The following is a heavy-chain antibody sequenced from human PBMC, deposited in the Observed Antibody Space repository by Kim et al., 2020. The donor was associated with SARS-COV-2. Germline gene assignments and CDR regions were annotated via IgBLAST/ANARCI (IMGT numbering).Heavy chain of an antibody. Sequence: SETLSLTCTVSGGSISSYYWSWIRQPPGKGLEWIGYIYYSGSTNYNPSLKSRVTISVDTSKNQFSLKLSSVTAADTAVYYCARDLRRYSSSWGYYYYGMDVWGQGTTVTVSS. CDR3: ARDLRRYSSSWGYYYYGMDV. V-gene: IGHV4-59*13. CDR2: IYYSGST. J-gene: IGHJ6*02. D-gene: IGHD6-13*01. CDR1: GGSISSYY.